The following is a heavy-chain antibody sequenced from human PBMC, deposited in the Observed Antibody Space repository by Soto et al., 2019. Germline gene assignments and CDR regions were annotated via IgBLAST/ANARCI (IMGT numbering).Heavy chain of an antibody. Sequence: KVSCKASGGTFSSYAISWVRQAPGQGLEWMGGIIPIFGTANYAQKFQGRVTITADESTSTAYMELSSLRSEETAVYYCAREYYYEISGYYSLDYWGQGTLVTVSS. CDR2: IIPIFGTA. CDR1: GGTFSSYA. CDR3: AREYYYEISGYYSLDY. J-gene: IGHJ4*02. D-gene: IGHD3-22*01. V-gene: IGHV1-69*01.